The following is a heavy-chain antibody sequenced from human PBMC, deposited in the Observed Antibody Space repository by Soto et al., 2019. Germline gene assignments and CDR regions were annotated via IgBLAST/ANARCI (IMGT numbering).Heavy chain of an antibody. CDR2: ISGSGGST. CDR3: AKDRTYYYDSSGYNELDY. D-gene: IGHD3-22*01. V-gene: IGHV3-23*01. Sequence: GGSLRLSCAASGFTFSSYAMSWVRQAPGKGLEWVSAISGSGGSTYYADSVKGRFTISGDNSKNTLYLQMNSLRAEDTAVYYCAKDRTYYYDSSGYNELDYWGQGTLVTVSS. J-gene: IGHJ4*02. CDR1: GFTFSSYA.